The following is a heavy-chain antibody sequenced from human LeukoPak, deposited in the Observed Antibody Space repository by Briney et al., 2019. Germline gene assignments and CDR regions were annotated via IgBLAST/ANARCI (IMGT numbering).Heavy chain of an antibody. D-gene: IGHD3-22*01. Sequence: QTSETLSLTCTVSGGSISSYYWSWIRQPAGKGLEWIGRIYTSGSTNYNPSLKSRVTMSVDTSKNQFSLKLSSVTAADTAVYYCARERYPYYYDSMEGAFDIWGQRTMVTVSS. V-gene: IGHV4-4*07. CDR3: ARERYPYYYDSMEGAFDI. CDR1: GGSISSYY. CDR2: IYTSGST. J-gene: IGHJ3*02.